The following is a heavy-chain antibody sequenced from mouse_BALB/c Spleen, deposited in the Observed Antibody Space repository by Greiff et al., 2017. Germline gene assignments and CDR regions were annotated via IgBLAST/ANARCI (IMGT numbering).Heavy chain of an antibody. J-gene: IGHJ4*01. Sequence: QVQLQQSGPGLVKPGALVKISCKASGYTFTSYDINWVKQRPGQGLEWFGWIYPDDGSTKYNEKFKGKATLTADKSSSTAYMQLSSLTSENSAVYFCARRGYYGSRYAMDYWGQGTSVTVSS. CDR3: ARRGYYGSRYAMDY. V-gene: IGHV1S56*01. CDR2: IYPDDGST. CDR1: GYTFTSYD. D-gene: IGHD1-1*01.